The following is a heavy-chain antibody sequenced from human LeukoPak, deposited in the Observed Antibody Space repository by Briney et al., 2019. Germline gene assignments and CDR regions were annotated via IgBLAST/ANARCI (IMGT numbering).Heavy chain of an antibody. Sequence: GGSLRLSCAASGFTFNNFGMHWVRQAPAKGPEWVSFIGYEGVHKYYADSVKGRFTISKDNSKATLYLQMNSLIPWDTAVYYCAKDLHGGYSSDYWGQGTLVTVFS. CDR2: IGYEGVHK. V-gene: IGHV3-30*02. J-gene: IGHJ4*02. D-gene: IGHD4-23*01. CDR3: AKDLHGGYSSDY. CDR1: GFTFNNFG.